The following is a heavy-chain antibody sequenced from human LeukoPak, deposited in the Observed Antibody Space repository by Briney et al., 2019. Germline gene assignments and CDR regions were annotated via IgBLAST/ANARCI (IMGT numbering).Heavy chain of an antibody. Sequence: PSETLSLTCTVSGGSISSYYWSWIRQPPGKGLEWIGYIYYSGSTNYNPSLKSRVTISVDTSKNQFSLKLSSVTAADTAMYYCARRSPNSGWPDWGQGTLVTVSS. V-gene: IGHV4-59*08. J-gene: IGHJ4*02. CDR2: IYYSGST. CDR3: ARRSPNSGWPD. CDR1: GGSISSYY. D-gene: IGHD5-12*01.